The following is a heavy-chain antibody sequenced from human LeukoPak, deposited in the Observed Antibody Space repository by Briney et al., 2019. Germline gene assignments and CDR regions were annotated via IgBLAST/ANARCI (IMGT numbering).Heavy chain of an antibody. CDR2: INHSGST. V-gene: IGHV4-34*01. CDR1: GGSFSGYY. Sequence: SETLSLTCAVYGGSFSGYYWSWIRQPPGKGLEWIGEINHSGSTNYNPSLKSRVTISVDTSKNQFSLKLSSVTAADTAVYYCARSPSSGIAAWDWGQGTLVTVSS. J-gene: IGHJ4*02. CDR3: ARSPSSGIAAWD. D-gene: IGHD6-13*01.